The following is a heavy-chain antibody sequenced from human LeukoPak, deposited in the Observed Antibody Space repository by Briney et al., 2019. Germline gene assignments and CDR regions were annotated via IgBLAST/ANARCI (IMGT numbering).Heavy chain of an antibody. CDR3: AKYIGHSVADDAFDI. V-gene: IGHV3-9*01. J-gene: IGHJ3*02. D-gene: IGHD6-19*01. CDR2: ISWNSGSI. Sequence: PGGSLRLSCAASGFTFDDYAMHWVQQAPGKGLEWVSGISWNSGSIGYTDSVKGRFTISRDNAKNSLYLQMNSLRAEDTALYYCAKYIGHSVADDAFDIWGQGTMVTVSS. CDR1: GFTFDDYA.